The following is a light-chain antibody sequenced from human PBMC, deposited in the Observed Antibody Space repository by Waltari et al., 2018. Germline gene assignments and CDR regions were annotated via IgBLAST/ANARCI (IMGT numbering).Light chain of an antibody. Sequence: QSVLTQPPSASGTPGQRVTISCSGSSSNIGSNYVYWYQQLPGTAPKLLRYRNNQRPSGVPDRFSGSKSGTSASLAISGLRSEDEADYYCAAWDDSLVFGGGTKLTVL. J-gene: IGLJ3*02. CDR2: RNN. V-gene: IGLV1-47*01. CDR1: SSNIGSNY. CDR3: AAWDDSLV.